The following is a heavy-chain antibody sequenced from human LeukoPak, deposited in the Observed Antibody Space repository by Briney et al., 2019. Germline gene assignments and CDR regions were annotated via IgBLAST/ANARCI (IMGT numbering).Heavy chain of an antibody. J-gene: IGHJ4*02. D-gene: IGHD3-3*01. CDR1: GFTFSSYA. V-gene: IGHV3-23*01. CDR3: AKDPVYGSGQSHPSDY. Sequence: GGSLRLSCAASGFTFSSYAMSWVRQAPGKGLEWVSTVSGNGGITYYADSMKGRFTISRDNSKNTLFLQVNSLRGEDTAVYYCAKDPVYGSGQSHPSDYWGQGTLVTVSS. CDR2: VSGNGGIT.